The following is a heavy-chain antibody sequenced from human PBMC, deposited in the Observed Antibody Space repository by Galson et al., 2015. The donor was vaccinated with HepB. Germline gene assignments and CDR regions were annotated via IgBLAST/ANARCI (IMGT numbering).Heavy chain of an antibody. Sequence: SLRLSCAASGFSFSLYDMSWVRQAPGKGLEWVSAITSSGGSAYYADFVKGRITMSRDNSKSTLYLQMNSLRVEDTAVYYCARGGPLGTYYFDSWGQGILVTVSS. CDR1: GFSFSLYD. J-gene: IGHJ4*02. CDR2: ITSSGGSA. CDR3: ARGGPLGTYYFDS. D-gene: IGHD3/OR15-3a*01. V-gene: IGHV3-23*01.